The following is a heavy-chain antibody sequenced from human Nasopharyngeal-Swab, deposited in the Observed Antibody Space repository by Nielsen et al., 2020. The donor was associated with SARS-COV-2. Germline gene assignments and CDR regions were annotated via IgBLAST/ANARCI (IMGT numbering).Heavy chain of an antibody. V-gene: IGHV1-69*13. CDR3: ARLDGYNYCFDY. CDR1: GGTFSSYA. Sequence: SVKVSCKASGGTFSSYAISWVRQAPGQGLEWMGEIIPIFGTANYAQKFQGRVTITADESTSTAYMELSSLRSEDTAVYYCARLDGYNYCFDYWGQGTLVTVSS. J-gene: IGHJ4*02. D-gene: IGHD5-24*01. CDR2: IIPIFGTA.